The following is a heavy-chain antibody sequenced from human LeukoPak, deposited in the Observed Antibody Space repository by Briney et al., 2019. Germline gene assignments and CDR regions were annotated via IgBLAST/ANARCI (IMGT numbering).Heavy chain of an antibody. CDR2: INHSGST. J-gene: IGHJ4*02. CDR3: ARGKVRGVIIQNFDY. D-gene: IGHD3-10*01. CDR1: GGSFSGYY. V-gene: IGHV4-34*01. Sequence: SETLSLTCAVYGGSFSGYYWSWIRQPPGKGLEWIGEINHSGSTNYNPSLKSRVTISVDTSKNQFSLKLSSVTAADTAVYYCARGKVRGVIIQNFDYWGQGTLVTVSS.